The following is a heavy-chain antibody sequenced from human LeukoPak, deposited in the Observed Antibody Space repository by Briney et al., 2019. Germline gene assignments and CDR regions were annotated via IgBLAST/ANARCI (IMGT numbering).Heavy chain of an antibody. V-gene: IGHV3-30*02. D-gene: IGHD1-26*01. CDR3: AKLSGSPFDY. CDR1: GLTFSSYG. J-gene: IGHJ4*02. CDR2: IRYDGSNK. Sequence: GGSLRHSCSASGLTFSSYGMQEVRQAPGKGLEWVAFIRYDGSNKYYADSVKGRFTISRDNSKNTLYLQMNSLRAEDTAVYYCAKLSGSPFDYWGQGTLVTVSS.